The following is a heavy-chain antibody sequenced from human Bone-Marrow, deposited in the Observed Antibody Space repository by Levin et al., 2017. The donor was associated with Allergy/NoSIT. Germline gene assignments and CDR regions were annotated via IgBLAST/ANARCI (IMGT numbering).Heavy chain of an antibody. V-gene: IGHV3-30-3*01. CDR2: IPYDGSKE. J-gene: IGHJ6*02. CDR1: GFTFSNYA. D-gene: IGHD1/OR15-1a*01. CDR3: ARRRNNQFGYYGMDI. Sequence: GESLKISCAASGFTFSNYAMHWVRQAPGKGMEWVAVIPYDGSKEYYSDSVKGRFTVSRDNSKNTLYLQMNSLSAEDTAVYYCARRRNNQFGYYGMDIWGQGTTVTVSS.